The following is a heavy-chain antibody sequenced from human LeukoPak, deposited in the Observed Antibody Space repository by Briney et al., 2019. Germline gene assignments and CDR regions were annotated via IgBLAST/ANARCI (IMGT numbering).Heavy chain of an antibody. CDR3: VREGNDLLSKNFVY. CDR1: GFTFSDYY. V-gene: IGHV1-2*02. J-gene: IGHJ4*02. D-gene: IGHD2/OR15-2a*01. CDR2: VNPHSGVR. Sequence: EASVTVSCKSSGFTFSDYYIHWVRQAPGHGLEGMGYVNPHSGVRSSPQKFQGRVTMTPDTSISAVYMELSSLTSDDTAIYYCVREGNDLLSKNFVYWGQGTLVTVSS.